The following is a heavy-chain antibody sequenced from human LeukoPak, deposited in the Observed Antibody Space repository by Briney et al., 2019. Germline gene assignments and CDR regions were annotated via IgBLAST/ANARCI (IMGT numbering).Heavy chain of an antibody. J-gene: IGHJ4*02. V-gene: IGHV3-23*01. CDR2: IIGIGGST. Sequence: PGGSLRLSCAASGFSFSSYAMSWVRQAPGKGLEGVSVIIGIGGSTNKAASVKGRFTMSRENSQNTLYLQMNSLRVEATAVYYCAKASEVGRGNFDYWGQGPLVTVSS. D-gene: IGHD1-26*01. CDR1: GFSFSSYA. CDR3: AKASEVGRGNFDY.